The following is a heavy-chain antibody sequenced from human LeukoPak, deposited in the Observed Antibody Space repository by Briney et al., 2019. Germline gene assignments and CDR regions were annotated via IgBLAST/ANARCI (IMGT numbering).Heavy chain of an antibody. V-gene: IGHV3-21*01. CDR2: ISSSSSYI. J-gene: IGHJ4*02. Sequence: PGGSLRLSCAASGFTFSSYSMNWVRQAPGKGLEWVSSISSSSSYIYYADSVKSRFTISRDNAKNSLYLQMNSLRAEDTAVYYCARCSGGGSYSRRPFDYWGQGTLVTVSS. D-gene: IGHD1-26*01. CDR1: GFTFSSYS. CDR3: ARCSGGGSYSRRPFDY.